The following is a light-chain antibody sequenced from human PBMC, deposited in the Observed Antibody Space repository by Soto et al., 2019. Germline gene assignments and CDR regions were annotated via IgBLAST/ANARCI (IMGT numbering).Light chain of an antibody. CDR2: GAS. J-gene: IGKJ1*01. CDR3: QQDGSSPTLT. Sequence: EIVLTQSPGTLSLSPGERDTLSCRASQSTSSSYLVWYQQKPGQAPRLLIYGASSRATGIPDRFSVSGSGTDSTLTISRLEPEDFAGYYCQQDGSSPTLTFGEGTKVEIK. CDR1: QSTSSSY. V-gene: IGKV3-20*01.